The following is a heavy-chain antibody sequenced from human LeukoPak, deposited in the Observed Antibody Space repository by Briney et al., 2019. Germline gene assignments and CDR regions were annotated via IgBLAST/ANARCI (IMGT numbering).Heavy chain of an antibody. CDR1: GGSISSYY. CDR3: AARYCSSTSCPTPYYFDY. V-gene: IGHV4-4*07. Sequence: PSETLSLTCTVSGGSISSYYWSWIRQPAGKGLEWIGRIYTSGSTNYNPSLKSRVTMSVDTSKNQFSLKLSSVTAADTAVYYCAARYCSSTSCPTPYYFDYWGQGTLVTVSS. CDR2: IYTSGST. J-gene: IGHJ4*02. D-gene: IGHD2-2*01.